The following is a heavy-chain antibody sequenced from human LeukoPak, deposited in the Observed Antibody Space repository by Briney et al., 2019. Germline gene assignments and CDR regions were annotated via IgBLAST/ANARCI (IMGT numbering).Heavy chain of an antibody. J-gene: IGHJ4*02. CDR1: GGSISSYS. CDR3: ARWDDSAWGFGN. Sequence: SETLSLTCIVSGGSISSYSWNWIRQSPGKGLEWVGYISHSGTASYNSSLKSRVTISVDTSKNQLSLKLTSVTAADTAVYYCARWDDSAWGFGNWGPGTLVTVSS. V-gene: IGHV4-59*08. CDR2: ISHSGTA. D-gene: IGHD6-19*01.